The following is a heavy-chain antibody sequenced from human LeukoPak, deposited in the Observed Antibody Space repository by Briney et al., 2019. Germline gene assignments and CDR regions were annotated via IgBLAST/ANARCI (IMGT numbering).Heavy chain of an antibody. CDR2: IRSKAYGWTT. J-gene: IGHJ4*02. CDR1: GFTFGDYA. D-gene: IGHD3-3*01. Sequence: GGSLRLSCTASGFTFGDYAMSWVRQAPGKGLEWVGFIRSKAYGWTTEYAASVKGRFTISRDDSKSIAYLQMSSLKTEDTAVYYCSNGYDFWSGYYPFDYWGQGTLVTVSS. CDR3: SNGYDFWSGYYPFDY. V-gene: IGHV3-49*04.